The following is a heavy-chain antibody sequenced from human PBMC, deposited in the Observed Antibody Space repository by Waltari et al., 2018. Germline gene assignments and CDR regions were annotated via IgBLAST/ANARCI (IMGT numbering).Heavy chain of an antibody. J-gene: IGHJ4*02. D-gene: IGHD3-10*01. CDR1: GYTFIDYF. Sequence: EVQLVQSGAEVKKPGATGTLSCTASGYTFIDYFMHWVQQAPGKGLEWVGRIDPEDGETVYAEKFQGRVTITADTSTDTSYLELSSLRSDDTAVYYCAPLPGGSGQTFDYWGQGTLLTVSS. V-gene: IGHV1-69-2*01. CDR2: IDPEDGET. CDR3: APLPGGSGQTFDY.